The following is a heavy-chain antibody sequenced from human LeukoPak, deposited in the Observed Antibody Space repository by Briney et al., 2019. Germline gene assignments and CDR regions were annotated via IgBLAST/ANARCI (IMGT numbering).Heavy chain of an antibody. J-gene: IGHJ2*01. D-gene: IGHD4-17*01. Sequence: SETLSLTCTVSGGSISSSSYYWGWIRQPPGKGLEWIGSIYYSGSTYYNPSLKSRVTMSVDTSKNQLSLKLSSATAADTAVYYCARSYGDYDYWYFDFWGRGTLVTVSS. V-gene: IGHV4-39*07. CDR3: ARSYGDYDYWYFDF. CDR1: GGSISSSSYY. CDR2: IYYSGST.